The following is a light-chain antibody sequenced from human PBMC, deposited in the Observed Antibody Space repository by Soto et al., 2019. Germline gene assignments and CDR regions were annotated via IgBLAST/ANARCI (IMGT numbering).Light chain of an antibody. J-gene: IGLJ1*01. V-gene: IGLV3-27*01. CDR3: YSATDDHYV. CDR2: RDT. Sequence: SYELTQPSSVSVSPGQTANITCSGDVPTKKFARWFQQRPGQAPLLLIYRDTVRPSGIPERFSGSSSGTTVTLTISGAQVEDEADYYCYSATDDHYVFGAGTKVTVL. CDR1: VPTKKF.